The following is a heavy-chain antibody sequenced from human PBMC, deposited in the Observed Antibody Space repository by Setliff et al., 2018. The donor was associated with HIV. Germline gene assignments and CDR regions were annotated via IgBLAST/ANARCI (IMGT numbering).Heavy chain of an antibody. CDR1: GGSISSYY. Sequence: SETLSLTCTVSGGSISSYYWSWIRQPPGKGLEWIGYIYYSGSTNYNPSLKSRVTISVDTSKNQFSLKRSSVITADTAVYYCARIFGDQGYYYGMDVWGQGTTVTVSS. V-gene: IGHV4-59*01. D-gene: IGHD3-3*01. CDR2: IYYSGST. CDR3: ARIFGDQGYYYGMDV. J-gene: IGHJ6*02.